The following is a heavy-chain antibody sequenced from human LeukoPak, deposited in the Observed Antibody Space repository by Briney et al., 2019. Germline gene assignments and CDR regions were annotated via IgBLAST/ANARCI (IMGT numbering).Heavy chain of an antibody. J-gene: IGHJ6*03. CDR3: AKDRAARGRGNYFYMDV. Sequence: GGSLRLSCAASGFNFDDHAMHWVRQAPGKDLEWVSLISWDGGNTYYADSVKGRFTISRDNSKSSLYLQMNSLRPEDTALYYCAKDRAARGRGNYFYMDVWGKGTTVTVSS. V-gene: IGHV3-43D*03. CDR1: GFNFDDHA. D-gene: IGHD2/OR15-2a*01. CDR2: ISWDGGNT.